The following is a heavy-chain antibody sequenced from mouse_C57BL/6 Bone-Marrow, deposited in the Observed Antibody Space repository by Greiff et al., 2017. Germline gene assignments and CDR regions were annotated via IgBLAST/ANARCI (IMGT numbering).Heavy chain of an antibody. V-gene: IGHV1-69*01. J-gene: IGHJ2*01. CDR3: AREGNFYFDY. D-gene: IGHD2-1*01. CDR1: GYTFTSYW. Sequence: QVQLQQPGAELVMPGASVKLSCKASGYTFTSYWMHWVKQRPGQGLEWIGEIDPSDSYTNYNQKFKGKSTLTVDKSSSTAYMQLSSLTSEDSAVYYCAREGNFYFDYCGQGTTLTVSS. CDR2: IDPSDSYT.